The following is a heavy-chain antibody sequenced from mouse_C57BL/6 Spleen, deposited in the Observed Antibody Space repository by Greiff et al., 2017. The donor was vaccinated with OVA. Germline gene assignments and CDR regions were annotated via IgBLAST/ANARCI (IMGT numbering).Heavy chain of an antibody. D-gene: IGHD2-4*01. CDR1: GFTFSDYY. CDR2: INYDGSST. V-gene: IGHV5-16*01. Sequence: EVMLVESEGGLVQPGSSMKLSCTASGFTFSDYYMAWVRQVPEKGLEWVANINYDGSSTYYLDSLKSRFIISRDNAKNILYLQMSSLKSEDTATYYCARDYDYDVWYFDVWGTGTTVTVSS. CDR3: ARDYDYDVWYFDV. J-gene: IGHJ1*03.